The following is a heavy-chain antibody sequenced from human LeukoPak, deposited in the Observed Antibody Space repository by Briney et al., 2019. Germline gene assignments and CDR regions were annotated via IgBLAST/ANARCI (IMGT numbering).Heavy chain of an antibody. V-gene: IGHV3-66*01. CDR2: IYSGGST. CDR1: GFTVSSNY. J-gene: IGHJ4*02. CDR3: ARATSAFEDYFDY. Sequence: PGGSLRLSCAASGFTVSSNYMSWVRQAPGKGLEWVSVIYSGGSTYYSDSVKGRFTISRDNSKNTLYLQMNSLRAEDTAVYYCARATSAFEDYFDYWGQGTLVTVSS.